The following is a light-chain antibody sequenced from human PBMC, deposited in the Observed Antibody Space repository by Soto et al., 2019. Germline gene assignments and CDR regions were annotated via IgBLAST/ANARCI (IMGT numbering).Light chain of an antibody. CDR1: SSDVGSYNL. CDR3: CSYAGSSTLAV. CDR2: EVS. V-gene: IGLV2-23*02. Sequence: QSALTQPASVSGPPGQSITIPCTGTSSDVGSYNLVSWYQQHPTKAPKLMIYEVSKRPSGVSNRFSGAKSDNTASLTISGRQAEDEADYYCCSYAGSSTLAVFGGGTQLTVL. J-gene: IGLJ7*01.